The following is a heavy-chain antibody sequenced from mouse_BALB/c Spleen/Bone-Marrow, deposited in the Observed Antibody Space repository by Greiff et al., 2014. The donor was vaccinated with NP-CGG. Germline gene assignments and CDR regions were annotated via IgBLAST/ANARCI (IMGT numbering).Heavy chain of an antibody. D-gene: IGHD1-1*01. CDR1: GYTFSSYG. Sequence: DVQLQESGGGLVQPGGSLKLSCAASGYTFSSYGTSWVRQTPDKRLELVATINSNGGSTYYPDSVKGRFTISRGNAKNTLYLQMSSLKSEDTAMYYCARDYYGSSYAMDYWGQGTSVTVSS. CDR3: ARDYYGSSYAMDY. V-gene: IGHV5-6-3*01. J-gene: IGHJ4*01. CDR2: INSNGGST.